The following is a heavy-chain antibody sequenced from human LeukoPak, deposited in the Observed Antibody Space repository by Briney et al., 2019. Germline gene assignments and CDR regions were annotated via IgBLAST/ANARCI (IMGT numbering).Heavy chain of an antibody. D-gene: IGHD1-26*01. V-gene: IGHV3-74*01. Sequence: GGSLRLSCEASAFTFSNYWMHWVRQAPGKGLVWVSRINSDGSITNYADSVKGRFTISRDNAKNTLFLQMDSLRAEDTAVYYCARELQDGGSYYLDWGQGTLVTVSS. CDR3: ARELQDGGSYYLD. CDR2: INSDGSIT. CDR1: AFTFSNYW. J-gene: IGHJ4*02.